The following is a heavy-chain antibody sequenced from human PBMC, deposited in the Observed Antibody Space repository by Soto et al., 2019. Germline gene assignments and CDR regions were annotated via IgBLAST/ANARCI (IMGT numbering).Heavy chain of an antibody. CDR1: GGTLSSYA. CDR3: ARGGNYYYGMDV. CDR2: IIPIFGTA. Sequence: GASVKVSCKASGGTLSSYAISWVRQAPGQGLEWMGGIIPIFGTANYAQKFQGRVTITADKSTSTAYMELSSLRSEDTAVYYCARGGNYYYGMDVCGQGTTVTVSS. J-gene: IGHJ6*02. V-gene: IGHV1-69*06.